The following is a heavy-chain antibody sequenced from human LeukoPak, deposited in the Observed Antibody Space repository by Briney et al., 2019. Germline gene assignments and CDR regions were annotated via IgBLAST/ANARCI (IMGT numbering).Heavy chain of an antibody. CDR2: IYHSGST. CDR1: GGSISSGGYS. V-gene: IGHV4-30-2*01. CDR3: ARSHDYGDYVYDY. Sequence: SETLSLTCAVSGGSISSGGYSWSWIRQPPGKGLEWIGYIYHSGSTYYNPSLKSRVTTSVDRSKNQFSLKLSSVTAADTAVYYCARSHDYGDYVYDYWGQGTLVTVSS. J-gene: IGHJ4*02. D-gene: IGHD4-17*01.